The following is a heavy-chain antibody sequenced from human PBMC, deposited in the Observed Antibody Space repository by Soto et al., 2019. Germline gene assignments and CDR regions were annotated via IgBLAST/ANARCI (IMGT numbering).Heavy chain of an antibody. Sequence: GGSLRLSCAASGFTFSSYWMSWVRQAPGKGLEWVANIKQDGSERYYVDSVKGRFTISRDNAKNSLYLQMNSLRAEDTAVFYCARFGSSWNFDYWGQGTLVTVSS. V-gene: IGHV3-7*01. CDR1: GFTFSSYW. J-gene: IGHJ4*02. CDR2: IKQDGSER. CDR3: ARFGSSWNFDY. D-gene: IGHD6-13*01.